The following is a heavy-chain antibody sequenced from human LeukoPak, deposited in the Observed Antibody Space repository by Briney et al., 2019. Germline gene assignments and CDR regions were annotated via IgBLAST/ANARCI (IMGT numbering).Heavy chain of an antibody. J-gene: IGHJ3*02. Sequence: ASVKVSCKASGYTFTNYGISWVRQAPGQGLEWMGWISAYNGNTNYAQKLQGRVTMTTDTSTSTAYMELRSLRSDDTAVYYCARDRPKDDAFDIWGQGTLVIVSS. CDR2: ISAYNGNT. V-gene: IGHV1-18*01. CDR1: GYTFTNYG. CDR3: ARDRPKDDAFDI.